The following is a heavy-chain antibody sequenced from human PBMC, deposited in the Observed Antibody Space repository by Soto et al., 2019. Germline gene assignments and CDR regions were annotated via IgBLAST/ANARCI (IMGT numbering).Heavy chain of an antibody. CDR2: IYYSGST. CDR3: ARGGGTYCGGDCYPNTAVFDY. V-gene: IGHV4-30-4*01. J-gene: IGHJ4*02. D-gene: IGHD2-21*02. Sequence: QVQLQESGPGLVKPSQTLSLTCTVSGGSISSGDYYWSWIRQPPGKGLEWIGYIYYSGSTYYNPSLKRRVTISVDTSKNQFSLKLSSVTAADTAVYYCARGGGTYCGGDCYPNTAVFDYWGQGTLVTVSS. CDR1: GGSISSGDYY.